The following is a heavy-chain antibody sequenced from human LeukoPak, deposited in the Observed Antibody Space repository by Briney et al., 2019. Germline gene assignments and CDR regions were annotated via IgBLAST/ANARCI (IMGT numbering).Heavy chain of an antibody. Sequence: GGSLRLSCAASGFTFCSYEMNWVRQAPGKGLEWVSYISSSGSTIYYADSVKGRFTISSDNAKNSLYLQMNSLRAEDTAVYYWARADRSTYYYDSSGSNDAFDIWGQGTMVTVSS. CDR3: ARADRSTYYYDSSGSNDAFDI. CDR1: GFTFCSYE. J-gene: IGHJ3*02. D-gene: IGHD3-22*01. CDR2: ISSSGSTI. V-gene: IGHV3-48*03.